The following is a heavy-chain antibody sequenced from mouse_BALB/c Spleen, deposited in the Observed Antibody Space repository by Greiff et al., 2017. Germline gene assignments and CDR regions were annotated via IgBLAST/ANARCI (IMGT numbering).Heavy chain of an antibody. J-gene: IGHJ3*01. D-gene: IGHD1-1*01. Sequence: EVKLVESGGGLVKPGGSLKLSCAASGFTFSSYAMSWVRQTPEKRLAWVASISSGGSTYYPDSVEGRFTISRDNARNILYVQMISLRSEDTAMYYCAKSTVVAPPFAYWGQGTLVTVSA. V-gene: IGHV5-6-5*01. CDR3: AKSTVVAPPFAY. CDR1: GFTFSSYA. CDR2: ISSGGST.